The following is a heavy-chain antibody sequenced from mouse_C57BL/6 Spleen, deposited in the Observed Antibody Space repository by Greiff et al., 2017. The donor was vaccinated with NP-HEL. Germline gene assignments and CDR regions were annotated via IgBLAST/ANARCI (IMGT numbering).Heavy chain of an antibody. CDR3: AREGYSNLYAMDY. Sequence: QVHVKQSGPELVKPGASVKISCKASGYTFTDYYINWVKQRPGQGLEWIGWIFPGSGSTYYNEKFKCKATLTVDKSSSTAYMLLSSLTSEDSAVYFCAREGYSNLYAMDYWGQGTSVTVSS. J-gene: IGHJ4*01. D-gene: IGHD2-5*01. CDR2: IFPGSGST. V-gene: IGHV1-75*01. CDR1: GYTFTDYY.